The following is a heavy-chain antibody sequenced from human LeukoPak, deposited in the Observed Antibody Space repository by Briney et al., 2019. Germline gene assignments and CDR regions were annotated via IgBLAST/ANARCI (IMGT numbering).Heavy chain of an antibody. CDR2: IYYSGST. CDR1: GGSISSYY. Sequence: SETLSLTCTVSGGSISSYYWSWIRQPPGKGLEWIGYIYYSGSTNYNPSLKSRVTISVDTSKNQFSLKLSSVTAADTAVYYCARDRTGYGYYYYGMDVWGKGTTVTVSS. V-gene: IGHV4-59*01. D-gene: IGHD3-10*01. J-gene: IGHJ6*04. CDR3: ARDRTGYGYYYYGMDV.